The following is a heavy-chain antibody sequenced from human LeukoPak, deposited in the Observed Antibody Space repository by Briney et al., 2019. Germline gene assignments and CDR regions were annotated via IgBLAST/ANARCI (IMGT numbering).Heavy chain of an antibody. V-gene: IGHV3-33*01. CDR2: IWYDGSNK. CDR1: GFTFSSYG. Sequence: GGSLRLSCAASGFTFSSYGMHWVRQAPGKGLEWVAVIWYDGSNKYYADSVKGRFTISRDNSKNTLYLQMNSLRAEDTAVYYCARVAAAGTGSVEGFDYWGQGTLVTVSS. D-gene: IGHD6-13*01. J-gene: IGHJ4*02. CDR3: ARVAAAGTGSVEGFDY.